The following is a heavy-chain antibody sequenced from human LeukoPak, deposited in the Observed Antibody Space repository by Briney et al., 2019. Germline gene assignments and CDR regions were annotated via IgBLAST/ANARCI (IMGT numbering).Heavy chain of an antibody. V-gene: IGHV3-21*01. CDR2: ISSSSSYI. CDR3: ARYYYGSGSQFDY. Sequence: VGSLRLSCAASGFTFSSYSMNWVRQAPGKGLEWVSSISSSSSYIYYADSVKGRFTISRDNAKNSLYLQMNSLRAEDTAVYYCARYYYGSGSQFDYWGQGTLVTVSS. J-gene: IGHJ4*02. D-gene: IGHD3-10*01. CDR1: GFTFSSYS.